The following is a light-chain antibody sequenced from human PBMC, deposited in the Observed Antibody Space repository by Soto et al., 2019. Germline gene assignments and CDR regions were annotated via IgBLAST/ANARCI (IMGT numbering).Light chain of an antibody. V-gene: IGKV4-1*01. CDR2: WAS. J-gene: IGKJ1*01. CDR1: QSVLYSSNNKNY. CDR3: QQYYSAPPRT. Sequence: DIVMTQSPDSLAVSLGERATINCKSSQSVLYSSNNKNYLAWYQQKPEQPPKLLIYWASTRESGVPDRFSGSGSGTDFTLTISSLQAEDVAVYYCQQYYSAPPRTFGQGTKVEIK.